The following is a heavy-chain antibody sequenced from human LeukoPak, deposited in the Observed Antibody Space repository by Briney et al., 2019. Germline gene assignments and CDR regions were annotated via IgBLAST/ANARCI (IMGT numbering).Heavy chain of an antibody. Sequence: SQTLSLTCAISGDSVSSNSAAWNWIRQSPSKGLEWLGRTYYRSKWYNEYAVSVKSRITINPDTSKNQFSLQVNSVTPEGTAVYYCARGAPGGDGYNSFDYWGQGTLVTVSS. J-gene: IGHJ4*02. CDR3: ARGAPGGDGYNSFDY. CDR2: TYYRSKWYN. D-gene: IGHD5-24*01. V-gene: IGHV6-1*01. CDR1: GDSVSSNSAA.